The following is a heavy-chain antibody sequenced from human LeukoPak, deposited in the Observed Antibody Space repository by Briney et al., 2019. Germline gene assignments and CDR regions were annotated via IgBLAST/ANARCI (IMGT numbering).Heavy chain of an antibody. D-gene: IGHD3-22*01. CDR2: ISSSSSYI. CDR3: ASEYYYDSSGYYYVSSYFDY. CDR1: GFTFSSYS. J-gene: IGHJ4*02. Sequence: KPGGSLRLSCAASGFTFSSYSMNWVRQAPGKGLEWVSSISSSSSYIYYADSVKGRFTVSRDNAKNSLYLQMNSLRAEDTAVYYCASEYYYDSSGYYYVSSYFDYWGQGTLVTVSS. V-gene: IGHV3-21*01.